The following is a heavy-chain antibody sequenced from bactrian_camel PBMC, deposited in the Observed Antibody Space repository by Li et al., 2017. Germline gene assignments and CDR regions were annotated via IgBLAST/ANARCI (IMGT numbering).Heavy chain of an antibody. Sequence: HVQLVESGGGSVQAGGSLRLSCAASGYTYSSYCMGWFRQTPGAEREGVAAASFRLRTTNYAATVKGRFTLSTDYTKTTMYLLMNNLKPEDAGIYYCAAGGSGFNCLTSARQYNYWGQGTQVTDSS. CDR3: AAGGSGFNCLTSARQYNY. CDR1: GYTYSSYC. D-gene: IGHD6*01. CDR2: ASFRLRTT. V-gene: IGHV3S1*01. J-gene: IGHJ4*01.